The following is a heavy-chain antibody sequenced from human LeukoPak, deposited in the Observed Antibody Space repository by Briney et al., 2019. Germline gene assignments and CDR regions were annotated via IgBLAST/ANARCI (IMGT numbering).Heavy chain of an antibody. V-gene: IGHV3-21*01. CDR2: ISSSSSYI. D-gene: IGHD3-22*01. Sequence: PGGSLRLSCAASGFTFSSYSMNWVRQAPGKGLEWVSSISSSSSYIYYADSVKGRFTISRDNAKNSLYLQMNSLRAEDTAVYYCARGPEYYDSENALVDYFDYWGQGTLVTVSS. CDR1: GFTFSSYS. CDR3: ARGPEYYDSENALVDYFDY. J-gene: IGHJ4*02.